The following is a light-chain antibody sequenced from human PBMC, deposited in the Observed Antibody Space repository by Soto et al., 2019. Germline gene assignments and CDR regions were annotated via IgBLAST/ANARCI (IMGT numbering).Light chain of an antibody. V-gene: IGKV3-11*01. CDR2: DAS. Sequence: EIVLTQSPATLSLSPGDRATLSCRASQSVSIYLAWYQQKPGQAPRLLIYDASNRATGIPARFSGSGSGTDFTLTISSLEPEDFAVYYCQQRKFWPPITFGQGTRVETK. CDR1: QSVSIY. CDR3: QQRKFWPPIT. J-gene: IGKJ5*01.